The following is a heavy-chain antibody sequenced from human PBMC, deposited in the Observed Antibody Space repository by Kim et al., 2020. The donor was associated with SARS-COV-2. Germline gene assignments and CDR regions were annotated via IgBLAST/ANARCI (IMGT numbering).Heavy chain of an antibody. CDR2: INSDGSST. D-gene: IGHD3-10*01. Sequence: GGSLRLSCAASGFTFSSYWMHWVRQAPGKGLVWVSRINSDGSSTSYADSVKGRFTISRDNAKNTLYLQMNSLRAEDTAVYYCARVGSGSYEGYYFDYWGQGTLVTVSS. CDR3: ARVGSGSYEGYYFDY. CDR1: GFTFSSYW. J-gene: IGHJ4*02. V-gene: IGHV3-74*01.